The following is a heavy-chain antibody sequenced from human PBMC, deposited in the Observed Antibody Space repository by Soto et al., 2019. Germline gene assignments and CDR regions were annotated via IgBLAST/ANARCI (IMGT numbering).Heavy chain of an antibody. CDR1: GDSISSYY. CDR3: ARGTRITIFGVGFDY. V-gene: IGHV4-59*01. CDR2: IYYSGST. Sequence: PSETLSLTCTVSGDSISSYYWSWIRQPPGKGLEWIGYIYYSGSTNYNPSLKSRVTISVDTSKNQFSLKLSSVTAADTAVYYCARGTRITIFGVGFDYWGQGTLVTVSS. D-gene: IGHD3-3*01. J-gene: IGHJ4*02.